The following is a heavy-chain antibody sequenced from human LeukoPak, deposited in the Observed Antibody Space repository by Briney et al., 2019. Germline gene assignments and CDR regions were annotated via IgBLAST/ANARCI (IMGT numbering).Heavy chain of an antibody. CDR1: GFTFSSYA. CDR3: AKGDSSGYSIDY. CDR2: ISGSGGSS. J-gene: IGHJ4*02. Sequence: GGSLRLSCAASGFTFSSYAMSWVRQAPGKGLEWVSAISGSGGSSYYADSVKGLFTIPRDNSKNTLYLQMNSLRAEDTAVYYCAKGDSSGYSIDYWGQGTLVTVSS. D-gene: IGHD3-22*01. V-gene: IGHV3-23*01.